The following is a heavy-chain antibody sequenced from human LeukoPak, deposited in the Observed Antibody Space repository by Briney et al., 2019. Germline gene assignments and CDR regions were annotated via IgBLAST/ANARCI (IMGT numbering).Heavy chain of an antibody. Sequence: SETLSLTCTVSGGSTRSYYWSWIRQPPGKGLEWLGYIYYSGSTNYNPSLNSRVTISVDTSKNQFSLKLSSVTAADTAVYYCARGRIAVAGTDGSGAFDIWGQGTMVTVSS. CDR2: IYYSGST. D-gene: IGHD6-19*01. CDR1: GGSTRSYY. V-gene: IGHV4-59*01. CDR3: ARGRIAVAGTDGSGAFDI. J-gene: IGHJ3*02.